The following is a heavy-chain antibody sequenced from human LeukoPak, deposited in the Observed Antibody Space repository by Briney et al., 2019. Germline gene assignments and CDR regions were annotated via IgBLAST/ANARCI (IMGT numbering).Heavy chain of an antibody. CDR3: ARARRSTYSYDSSGYYRGAHFDY. J-gene: IGHJ4*02. Sequence: GGSLRLSCAASGFTFSTYPMHWVRQAPGKGLEWVAVISYDGSDKDYADSVKGRFTISRDNSKNTLYLHMNSLGAEDTAVYYCARARRSTYSYDSSGYYRGAHFDYWGQGTLVTVSS. CDR2: ISYDGSDK. CDR1: GFTFSTYP. D-gene: IGHD3-22*01. V-gene: IGHV3-30-3*01.